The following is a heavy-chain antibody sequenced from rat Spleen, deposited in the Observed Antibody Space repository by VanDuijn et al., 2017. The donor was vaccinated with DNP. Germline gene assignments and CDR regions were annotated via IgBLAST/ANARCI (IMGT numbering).Heavy chain of an antibody. D-gene: IGHD1-4*01. CDR2: ISYDGSST. V-gene: IGHV5-29*01. Sequence: EVQLVESDGGLVQPGRSLKLSCAASGFTFSDYYMAWVRQAPTKGLEWVATISYDGSSTYYRDSVKGRFTISRDNAKSTLYLQMDSLRSEDTATYYCAREGGAPPGVMDAWGQGASVTVSS. CDR1: GFTFSDYY. CDR3: AREGGAPPGVMDA. J-gene: IGHJ4*01.